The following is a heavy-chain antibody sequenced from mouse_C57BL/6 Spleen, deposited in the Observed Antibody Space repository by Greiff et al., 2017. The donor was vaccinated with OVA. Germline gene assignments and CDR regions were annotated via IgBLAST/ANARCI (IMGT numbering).Heavy chain of an antibody. Sequence: VHVKQSGPELVKPGASVKIPCKASGYTFTDYNMDWVKQSHGKSLEWIGDINPNNGGTIYNQKFKGKATLTVDKSSSTAYMELRSLTSEDTAVYYCARGTAQAYFDYWGQGTTLTVSS. CDR3: ARGTAQAYFDY. V-gene: IGHV1-18*01. J-gene: IGHJ2*01. D-gene: IGHD3-2*02. CDR2: INPNNGGT. CDR1: GYTFTDYN.